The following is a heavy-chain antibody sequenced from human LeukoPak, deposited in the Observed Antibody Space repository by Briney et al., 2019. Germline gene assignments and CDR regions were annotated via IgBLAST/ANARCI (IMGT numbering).Heavy chain of an antibody. V-gene: IGHV1-2*02. Sequence: ASVKVSCKASGYTFTTYYVHWVRQAPGQGLEWMGWINPNSGGTNYAQKFQGRVTMTRDTSISTAYMELSRLRSDDTAVYYCARAGDDSSDFDYWGQGTLVTVSS. CDR1: GYTFTTYY. D-gene: IGHD3-22*01. CDR2: INPNSGGT. CDR3: ARAGDDSSDFDY. J-gene: IGHJ4*02.